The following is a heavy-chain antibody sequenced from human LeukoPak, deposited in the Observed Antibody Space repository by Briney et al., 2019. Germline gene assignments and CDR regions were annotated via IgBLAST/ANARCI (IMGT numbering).Heavy chain of an antibody. V-gene: IGHV3-7*03. CDR3: VRWSYDNSAYYYDH. CDR1: GFTVSSNY. J-gene: IGHJ4*02. D-gene: IGHD3-22*01. Sequence: PGGSLRLSCAASGFTVSSNYMSWVRQAPGKGLEWVANIKQDSSAKAYVDSVKGRFTVSRDNAKNSMSLQMNSLRAEDTAIYYCVRWSYDNSAYYYDHWGQGTLVTVSS. CDR2: IKQDSSAK.